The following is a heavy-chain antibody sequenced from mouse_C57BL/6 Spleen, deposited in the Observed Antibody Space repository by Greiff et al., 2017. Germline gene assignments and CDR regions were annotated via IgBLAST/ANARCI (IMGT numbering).Heavy chain of an antibody. J-gene: IGHJ2*01. CDR1: GYTFTSYW. CDR2: INPSNGGT. Sequence: QVQLQQPGPELVKPGASVKLSCKASGYTFTSYWMHWVKQRPGQGLEWIGNINPSNGGTTYNEKFKSKATLTVDNSSSTAYMQLSSLTSEDSAVYYCARSRWLLHYFDYWGQGTTLTVSS. V-gene: IGHV1-53*01. CDR3: ARSRWLLHYFDY. D-gene: IGHD2-3*01.